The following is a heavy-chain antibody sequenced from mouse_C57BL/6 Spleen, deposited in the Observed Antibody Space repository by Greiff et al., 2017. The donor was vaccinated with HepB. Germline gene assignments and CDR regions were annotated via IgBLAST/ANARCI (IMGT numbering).Heavy chain of an antibody. CDR3: ARGEGFDY. CDR2: IDPSDSYT. V-gene: IGHV1-59*01. Sequence: VQLQRPGAELVRPGTSVKLSCKASGYTFTSYWMHWVKQRPGQGLEWIGVIDPSDSYTNYNQKFKGKATLTVDTSSSTAYMQLSSLTSEDSAVYYCARGEGFDYWGQGTTLTVSS. CDR1: GYTFTSYW. J-gene: IGHJ2*01.